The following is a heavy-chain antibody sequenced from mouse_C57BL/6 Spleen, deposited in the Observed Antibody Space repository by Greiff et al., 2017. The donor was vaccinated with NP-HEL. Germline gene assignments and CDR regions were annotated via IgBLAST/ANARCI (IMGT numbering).Heavy chain of an antibody. CDR2: IYPGDGDT. J-gene: IGHJ2*01. Sequence: VKLQESGPELVKPGASVKISCKASGYAFSSSWMNWVKQRPGKGLEWIGRIYPGDGDTNYNGKFKGKATLTADKSSSTAYMQLSSLTSEDSAVYFCARSELGRDFDYWGQGTTLTVSS. D-gene: IGHD4-1*01. CDR1: GYAFSSSW. V-gene: IGHV1-82*01. CDR3: ARSELGRDFDY.